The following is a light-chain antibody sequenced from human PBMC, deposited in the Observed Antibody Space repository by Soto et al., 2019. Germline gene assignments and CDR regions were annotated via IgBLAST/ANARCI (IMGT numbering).Light chain of an antibody. CDR1: QSVGNY. Sequence: EILLTQSPATLPVSPGERATLTCRASQSVGNYFAWYQQKPGQAPRLLIYKTSTMDTGVPARFSGSGSGTEFTLTIHSLQSDDFAIYYCQQYSDCPLTFGGGAKVEIK. J-gene: IGKJ4*01. CDR3: QQYSDCPLT. V-gene: IGKV3-15*01. CDR2: KTS.